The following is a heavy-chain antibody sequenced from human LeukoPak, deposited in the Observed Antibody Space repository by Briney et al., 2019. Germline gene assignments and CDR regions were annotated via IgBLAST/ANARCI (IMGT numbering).Heavy chain of an antibody. CDR3: ATTPLLEPYYYGMDV. V-gene: IGHV4-59*01. CDR2: IYYSGST. CDR1: GGSISSYY. D-gene: IGHD1-26*01. Sequence: SETLSLTCTVSGGSISSYYWSWIRQPPGKGLEWIGYIYYSGSTNYNPSPKSRVTISVDTSKNQFSLKLSSVTAADTAVYYCATTPLLEPYYYGMDVWGQGTTVTVSS. J-gene: IGHJ6*02.